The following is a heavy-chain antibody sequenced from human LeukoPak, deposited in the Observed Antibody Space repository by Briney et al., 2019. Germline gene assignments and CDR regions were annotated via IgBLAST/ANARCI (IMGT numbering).Heavy chain of an antibody. V-gene: IGHV4-34*01. CDR1: GGSFSGYY. CDR2: INHSGST. CDR3: ARSFIGSYY. J-gene: IGHJ4*02. Sequence: SETLSLTCAVSGGSFSGYYWSWIRQPPGKGLEWIGEINHSGSTNYNPSLKSRVTTSVDTSKNKFSLKLSSVTAADTAVYYRARSFIGSYYWGQGTLVTVSS. D-gene: IGHD1-26*01.